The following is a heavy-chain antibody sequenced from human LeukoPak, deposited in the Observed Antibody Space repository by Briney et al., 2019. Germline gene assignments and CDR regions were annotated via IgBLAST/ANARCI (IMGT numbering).Heavy chain of an antibody. CDR3: ARQGGSLNYFHKYLDV. CDR1: GFTFSTYA. D-gene: IGHD2/OR15-2a*01. J-gene: IGHJ6*04. CDR2: LSSDEIHK. V-gene: IGHV3-30*10. Sequence: PGRALRLSCAASGFTFSTYAMHWVRQAPGKGLEWVALLSSDEIHKYYTDSVKSRFTISRDISKNTMYLQMNGLRPEDTAVYFCARQGGSLNYFHKYLDVWGKGTTVTVSS.